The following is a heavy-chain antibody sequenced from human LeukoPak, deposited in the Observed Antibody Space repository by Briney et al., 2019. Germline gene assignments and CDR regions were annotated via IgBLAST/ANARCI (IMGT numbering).Heavy chain of an antibody. J-gene: IGHJ4*02. D-gene: IGHD3-22*01. Sequence: SETLSLTCTVSGGSISSSSYYWGWIRQPPGKGLEWIGSIYYSGSTYYNPSLKSRVTISVDTSKNQFSLKLSSVTAADTAVYYCARADSDSSGYYGYYFDYWGQGTLVTVSS. V-gene: IGHV4-39*07. CDR2: IYYSGST. CDR1: GGSISSSSYY. CDR3: ARADSDSSGYYGYYFDY.